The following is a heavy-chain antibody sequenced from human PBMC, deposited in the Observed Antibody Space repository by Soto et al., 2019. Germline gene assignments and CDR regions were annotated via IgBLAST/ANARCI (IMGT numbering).Heavy chain of an antibody. CDR1: GFTVNTYH. J-gene: IGHJ4*02. V-gene: IGHV3-66*01. Sequence: PGGSLRLSCAASGFTVNTYHVIWVRQAPGKGLEWVAVLFSGGDTKYGDSMKGRVTLSRDNSKNTLYLQMNNLRAEDTAVYYCARAYGATWYFFGYWGQGSMVTVSS. CDR2: LFSGGDT. CDR3: ARAYGATWYFFGY. D-gene: IGHD6-13*01.